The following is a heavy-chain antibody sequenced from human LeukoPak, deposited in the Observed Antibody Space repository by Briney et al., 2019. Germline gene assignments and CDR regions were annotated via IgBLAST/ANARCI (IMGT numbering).Heavy chain of an antibody. CDR1: GGSISSYY. V-gene: IGHV4-59*01. Sequence: SETLSLTCTVCGGSISSYYWSWIRQPPGKGLEWIGYIYYSGSTNYNPSLKSRVTISVDTSKNQFSLKLSSVTAADTAVYYCASLTTVTHDFDYWGQGTLVTVSS. D-gene: IGHD4-17*01. CDR3: ASLTTVTHDFDY. J-gene: IGHJ4*02. CDR2: IYYSGST.